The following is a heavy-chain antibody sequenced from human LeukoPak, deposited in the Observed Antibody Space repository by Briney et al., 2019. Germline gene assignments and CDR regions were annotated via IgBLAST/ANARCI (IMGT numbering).Heavy chain of an antibody. CDR1: GFTFSIYA. CDR3: AKDFTNYDTLMGYFDY. Sequence: GGSLRFSCAASGFTFSIYAMSWVRQAPGKGLEWVSAISGSGGSTYYADSVKGRFTISRDNSKNTLYLQMNSLRAEDTAVYYCAKDFTNYDTLMGYFDYWGQGTLVTVSS. J-gene: IGHJ4*02. V-gene: IGHV3-23*01. CDR2: ISGSGGST. D-gene: IGHD3-16*01.